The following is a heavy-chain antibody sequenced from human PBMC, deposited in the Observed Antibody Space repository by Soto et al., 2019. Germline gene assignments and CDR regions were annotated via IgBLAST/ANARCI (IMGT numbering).Heavy chain of an antibody. D-gene: IGHD2-15*01. J-gene: IGHJ6*02. CDR2: ISPSSGHI. Sequence: EVPLVESGGGLVKPGGSLRLSCAVSGFTFSSCTMNSVRQAPGKGLEWVSSISPSSGHIYYADSVKGRFTISRDNAKNSLFLQMNSLRGEDTAVYYCSGCSGGACHKNYGMDVWGQGTTVTVSS. CDR3: SGCSGGACHKNYGMDV. CDR1: GFTFSSCT. V-gene: IGHV3-21*06.